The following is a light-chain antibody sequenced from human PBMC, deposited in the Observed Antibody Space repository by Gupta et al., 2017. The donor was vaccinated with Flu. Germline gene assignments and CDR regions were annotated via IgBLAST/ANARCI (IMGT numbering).Light chain of an antibody. Sequence: QSVLTQPPSASGTPGQWFTISCSGSSSNIGSTTVNWYQQLPGTAPKLLMYSNSQRPSGVPDRFSGSKSDTSASLAISGLQSEDEADYYCAAWDDSLNAWVFGGGTKLTVL. J-gene: IGLJ3*02. V-gene: IGLV1-44*01. CDR1: SSNIGSTT. CDR2: SNS. CDR3: AAWDDSLNAWV.